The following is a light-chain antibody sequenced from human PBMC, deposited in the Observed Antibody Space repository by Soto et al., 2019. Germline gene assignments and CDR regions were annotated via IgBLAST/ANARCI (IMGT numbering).Light chain of an antibody. J-gene: IGLJ1*01. CDR2: EVS. V-gene: IGLV2-8*01. CDR3: SSYEGTNNYV. CDR1: SSDVGGYNY. Sequence: QSALTQPPSASGSPGQSVTISCTGTSSDVGGYNYVSWYQQHPGKAPKLMIYEVSKRPSGVPDRFSGSKSGNAASLTVSGLQAEDEADYYCSSYEGTNNYVFGTGTKV.